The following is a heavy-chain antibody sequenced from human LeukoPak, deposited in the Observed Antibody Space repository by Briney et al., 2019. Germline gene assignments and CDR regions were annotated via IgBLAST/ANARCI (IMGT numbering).Heavy chain of an antibody. J-gene: IGHJ3*02. D-gene: IGHD4-23*01. Sequence: ASVKVSCKASEYTFTSYAMNWVRQAPGQGLEWMGWINTNTGNPTYAQGFTGRFVFSLDTSVSTAYLQISNLKAEDTALYYCARDNGGANDAFDISGQGTMVTVSS. V-gene: IGHV7-4-1*02. CDR1: EYTFTSYA. CDR3: ARDNGGANDAFDI. CDR2: INTNTGNP.